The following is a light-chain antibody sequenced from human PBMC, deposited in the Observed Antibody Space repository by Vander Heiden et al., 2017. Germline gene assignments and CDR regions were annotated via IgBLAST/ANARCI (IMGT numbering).Light chain of an antibody. CDR1: HSIISNY. CDR2: GAS. V-gene: IGKV3-20*01. J-gene: IGKJ4*01. Sequence: EIVSTQPPGTLSMSPGVRANLSCRASHSIISNYFCWYEHKPGRGLRSLIYGASSRATGIPDRFSGSGSRTDFTLTISRLEPEDFAVYYCQQYGTTRPPFGGGTKVEIK. CDR3: QQYGTTRPP.